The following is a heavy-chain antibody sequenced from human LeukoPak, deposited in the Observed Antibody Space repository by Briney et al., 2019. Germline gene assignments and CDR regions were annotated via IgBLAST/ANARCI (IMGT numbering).Heavy chain of an antibody. J-gene: IGHJ4*02. Sequence: GALRLSCTASGFTFGDYAMSWFRQAPGKGLEWVGFIRSKAYGGTAEYAASVKGRFTISRDDSKSIAYLQMNSLKTEDTAVYYCTSFDIVVVPAATVFDYWGQGTLVTVFS. V-gene: IGHV3-49*03. CDR1: GFTFGDYA. D-gene: IGHD2-2*01. CDR3: TSFDIVVVPAATVFDY. CDR2: IRSKAYGGTA.